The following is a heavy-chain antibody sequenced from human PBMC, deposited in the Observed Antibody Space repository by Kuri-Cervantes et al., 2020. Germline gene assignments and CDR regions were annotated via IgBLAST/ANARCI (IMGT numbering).Heavy chain of an antibody. J-gene: IGHJ6*02. CDR1: GFTFSSYS. CDR2: ISYDGSNK. Sequence: GESLKISCAASGFTFSSYSMNWVRQAPGKGLEWVAVISYDGSNKYYADSVKGRFTISRDNSKNTLYLQMNSLRAEDTAVYYCARDGYCSSTSCYYYGMDVWGQGTTVTVSS. V-gene: IGHV3-30*03. CDR3: ARDGYCSSTSCYYYGMDV. D-gene: IGHD2-2*03.